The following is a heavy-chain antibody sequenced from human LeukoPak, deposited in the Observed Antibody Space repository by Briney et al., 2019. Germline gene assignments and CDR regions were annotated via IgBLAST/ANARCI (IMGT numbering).Heavy chain of an antibody. CDR1: GYTFTGHY. D-gene: IGHD5-18*01. J-gene: IGHJ4*02. V-gene: IGHV1-2*02. CDR2: INPSSDGT. CDR3: ARVYRSGSIYGQGYFDN. Sequence: ASVKVSCKASGYTFTGHYIHWVRQAPGQGLEWMGWINPSSDGTNYAQKFQGRVTMTRDTSISTAYMELSRLRSDDTAVYYCARVYRSGSIYGQGYFDNWGQGTLVTVSS.